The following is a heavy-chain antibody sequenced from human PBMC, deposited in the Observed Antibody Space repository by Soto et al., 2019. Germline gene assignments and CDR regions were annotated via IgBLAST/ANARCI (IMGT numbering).Heavy chain of an antibody. Sequence: PGGSLRLSCAASGFTFSSYGMHWVRQAPGKGPEWVAVISYDGSNKYYADSVKGRFTISRDNSKNTLYLQMNSLRAEDTAVYYCAKDLVTMVRGVISYYYYGMDVWGQGTTVTVSS. J-gene: IGHJ6*02. CDR2: ISYDGSNK. D-gene: IGHD3-10*01. V-gene: IGHV3-30*18. CDR1: GFTFSSYG. CDR3: AKDLVTMVRGVISYYYYGMDV.